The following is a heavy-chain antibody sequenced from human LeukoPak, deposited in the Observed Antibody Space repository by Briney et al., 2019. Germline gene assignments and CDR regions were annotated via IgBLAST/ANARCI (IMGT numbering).Heavy chain of an antibody. CDR1: GFIFSSYT. D-gene: IGHD3-10*01. CDR2: ISHSGHST. J-gene: IGHJ5*02. V-gene: IGHV3-21*01. CDR3: GRDFVGESGAGGP. Sequence: PGGSLRLSCAASGFIFSSYTMNWVRQAPGKGLEWVSSISHSGHSTWNADSVKGRFTISRDNAENSVYLQMNSLRAEGTAIYYCGRDFVGESGAGGPWGQGTLTTVSS.